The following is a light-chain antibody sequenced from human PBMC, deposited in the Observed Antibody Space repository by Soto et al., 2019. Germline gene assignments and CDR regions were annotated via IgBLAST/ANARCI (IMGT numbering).Light chain of an antibody. CDR3: QQYGT. V-gene: IGKV1-5*03. J-gene: IGKJ1*01. Sequence: DIQMTQSPSTLSASVGDRVTITCRASQSISSWLARYQQKPGKAPMRLIYKASSLESGVPSRFSGSGSGTEFTLTVSSLQPDDFATYCCQQYGTFGQGTKVEIK. CDR1: QSISSW. CDR2: KAS.